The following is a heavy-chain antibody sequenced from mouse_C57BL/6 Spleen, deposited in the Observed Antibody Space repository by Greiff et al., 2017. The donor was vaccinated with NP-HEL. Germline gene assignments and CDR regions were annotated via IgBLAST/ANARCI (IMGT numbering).Heavy chain of an antibody. V-gene: IGHV14-4*01. CDR2: IDPENGDT. Sequence: EVQLQESGAELVRPGASVKLSCTASGFNIKDDYMHWVQQRPEQGLEWIGWIDPENGDTEYASKVQGRATITADTAYNTAYLQLSSLTSEVTAVYYCTTLSSILLAYWGQGTLVTVSS. J-gene: IGHJ3*01. D-gene: IGHD2-3*01. CDR1: GFNIKDDY. CDR3: TTLSSILLAY.